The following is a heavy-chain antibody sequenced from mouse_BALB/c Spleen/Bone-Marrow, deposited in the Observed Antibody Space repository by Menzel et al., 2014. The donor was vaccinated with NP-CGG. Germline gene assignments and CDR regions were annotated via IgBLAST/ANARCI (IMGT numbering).Heavy chain of an antibody. J-gene: IGHJ3*01. CDR3: ARGFITTVVPFAY. V-gene: IGHV3-6*02. Sequence: EVQLQQSGPGLVKPSQSLSLTCSVTGYSITSGYYWNWIRQFPGNKLEWMGYISYDGSNNYNPSLKNRISITRDTSKNQFSLKLSSVTTEDTATFYCARGFITTVVPFAYWGQGTLVTVSA. CDR2: ISYDGSN. CDR1: GYSITSGYY. D-gene: IGHD1-1*01.